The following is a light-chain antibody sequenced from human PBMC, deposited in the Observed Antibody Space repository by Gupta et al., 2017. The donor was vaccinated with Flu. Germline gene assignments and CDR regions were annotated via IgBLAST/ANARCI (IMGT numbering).Light chain of an antibody. CDR3: AVWDDSRSTWV. CDR2: NNN. V-gene: IGLV1-47*02. CDR1: NSNIGKND. Sequence: SVLTQSPSASGTPGQRVTISCSGSNSNIGKNDVSWYRQGPRTAPKVLMYNNNQRPSGVPERFSASKSGTSASLAISGLRAEDEADYYCAVWDDSRSTWVFGGGTKLTVL. J-gene: IGLJ3*02.